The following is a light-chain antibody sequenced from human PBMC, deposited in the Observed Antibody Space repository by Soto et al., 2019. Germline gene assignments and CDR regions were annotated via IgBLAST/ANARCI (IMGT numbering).Light chain of an antibody. Sequence: QSALTQPPSASGSPGQSVTISCTGPTSDVGGYNYVSWYQLHPGKVPKLILSEVNKRPSGVPDRFSGSKSGSTASLTVSGLQAEDDSDYFCSSYAGSKNFILFGGGTKLTVL. CDR3: SSYAGSKNFIL. V-gene: IGLV2-8*01. J-gene: IGLJ2*01. CDR2: EVN. CDR1: TSDVGGYNY.